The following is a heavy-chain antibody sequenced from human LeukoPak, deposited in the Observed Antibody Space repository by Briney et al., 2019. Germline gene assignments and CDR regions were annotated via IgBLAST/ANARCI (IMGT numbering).Heavy chain of an antibody. Sequence: SETLSLTCTVSGGSISSYYWSWIRQPPGKGLEWIGYIYYSGSTNYNPSLKSRVTISVDTSKNQLSLKLSSVTAADTAVYYCARVPCSSTSCYHYYYYMDVWGKGTTVTVSS. CDR2: IYYSGST. V-gene: IGHV4-59*01. CDR1: GGSISSYY. CDR3: ARVPCSSTSCYHYYYYMDV. D-gene: IGHD2-2*01. J-gene: IGHJ6*03.